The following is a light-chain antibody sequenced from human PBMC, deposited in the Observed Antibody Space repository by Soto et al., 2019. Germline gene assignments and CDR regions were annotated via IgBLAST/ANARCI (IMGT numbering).Light chain of an antibody. CDR2: QDS. J-gene: IGLJ2*01. Sequence: SYELTQPPSVSVSPGQTASITCSGDKLGDKYACWYQQKPGQSPVLVIYQDSKRPSGIPERISGSNSGNTATLTISGTQPMDEADYYCQAWDSSTVVFGGGTKVTVL. CDR3: QAWDSSTVV. V-gene: IGLV3-1*01. CDR1: KLGDKY.